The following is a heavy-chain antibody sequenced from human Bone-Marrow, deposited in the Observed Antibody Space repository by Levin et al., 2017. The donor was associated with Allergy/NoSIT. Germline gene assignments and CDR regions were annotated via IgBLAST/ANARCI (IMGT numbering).Heavy chain of an antibody. J-gene: IGHJ4*02. CDR1: GFTFSRYW. CDR3: GRDSVGNPTRRSDY. V-gene: IGHV3-7*03. D-gene: IGHD4-23*01. CDR2: INEDAREK. Sequence: GESLKISCAASGFTFSRYWMSWVRQAPGKGLEWVANINEDAREKYYVDSVKGRFTISRDNTENSLYLQMNSLRADDTAVYYCGRDSVGNPTRRSDYWGQGALVTVSS.